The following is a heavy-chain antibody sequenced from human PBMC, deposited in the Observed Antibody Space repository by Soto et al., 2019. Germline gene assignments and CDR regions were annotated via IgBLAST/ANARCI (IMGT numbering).Heavy chain of an antibody. CDR2: VIPLAGVP. CDR3: VRGAFADYAPSGVH. V-gene: IGHV1-69*01. Sequence: QVLLVQSGAEVKKSGSSVRVSCRDSGDSFSTDAFSWVRQAPGQGLEYVGGVIPLAGVPNYAQKFQGRVTITADESTGTTYMELSSLKFDDTAVYYCVRGAFADYAPSGVHWGQGTLITVSS. J-gene: IGHJ4*02. CDR1: GDSFSTDA. D-gene: IGHD4-17*01.